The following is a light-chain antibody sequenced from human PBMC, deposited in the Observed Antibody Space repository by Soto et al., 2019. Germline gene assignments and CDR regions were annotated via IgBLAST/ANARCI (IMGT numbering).Light chain of an antibody. V-gene: IGKV3-20*01. CDR3: QQYGSSPLT. Sequence: EILMTQSPATLSVSPGERATLSCRASQSVNSYLAWYQQRPGQAPRLLIYDASTRATGIPDRFSGSGSGTDFSLTISRLEPEDFEVYYCQQYGSSPLTFGGGTKVDIK. J-gene: IGKJ4*01. CDR1: QSVNSY. CDR2: DAS.